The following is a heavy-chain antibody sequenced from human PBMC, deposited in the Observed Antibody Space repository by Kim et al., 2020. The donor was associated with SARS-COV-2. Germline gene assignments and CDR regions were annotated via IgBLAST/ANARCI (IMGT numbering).Heavy chain of an antibody. CDR2: IYYSGST. CDR1: GGSISSSSYY. CDR3: ARLRWLRRYYYYGMDV. J-gene: IGHJ6*01. Sequence: SETLSLTCTVSGGSISSSSYYWGWIRQPPGKGLEWIGSIYYSGSTYYNPSLKSRVTISVDTSKNQFSLKLSSVTAADTAVYYCARLRWLRRYYYYGMDV. V-gene: IGHV4-39*01. D-gene: IGHD5-12*01.